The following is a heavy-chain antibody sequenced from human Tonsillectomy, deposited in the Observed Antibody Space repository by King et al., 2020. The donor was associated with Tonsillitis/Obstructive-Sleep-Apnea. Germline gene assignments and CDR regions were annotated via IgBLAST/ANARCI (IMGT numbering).Heavy chain of an antibody. Sequence: VQLVESGAEVKKPGESLRISCKGSGYSFTSYWISWVRQMPGRGLEWMGTIDPSDSYTNYSPSFQGHVTISTDKSISTAYLQWSSLKASDTAMYYCARRVEGNSYGLENFYCYAMDVWGQGTTVTVS. J-gene: IGHJ6*02. D-gene: IGHD5-18*01. V-gene: IGHV5-10-1*03. CDR3: ARRVEGNSYGLENFYCYAMDV. CDR1: GYSFTSYW. CDR2: IDPSDSYT.